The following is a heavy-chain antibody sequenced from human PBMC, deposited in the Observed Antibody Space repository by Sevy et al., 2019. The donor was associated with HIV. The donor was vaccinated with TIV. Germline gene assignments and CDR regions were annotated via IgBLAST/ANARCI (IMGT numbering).Heavy chain of an antibody. Sequence: SETLSLTCAVSGGSLISGPYSWSWIRQPPGKGLEWIGYTYQGGSSYYNPSLKSRVTISVDRSRKHFSLNLHSVTAADTAVYSCARGDDTYGQGAFAIWGLGAMVTASS. CDR3: ARGDDTYGQGAFAI. J-gene: IGHJ3*02. V-gene: IGHV4-30-2*01. CDR1: GGSLISGPYS. D-gene: IGHD3-16*01. CDR2: TYQGGSS.